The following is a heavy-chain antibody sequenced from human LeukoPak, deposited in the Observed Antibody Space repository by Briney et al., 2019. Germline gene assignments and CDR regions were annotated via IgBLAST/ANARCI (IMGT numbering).Heavy chain of an antibody. D-gene: IGHD6-19*01. Sequence: SETLSLICTVSGGSISSYNWSWIRQPAGKGLEWIGRIYTSGSTNYNPSLKSRVTMSVDTSKNQFSLKLSSVTAADTAVYYCVGGSGWYFDYWGQGTLVTVSS. V-gene: IGHV4-4*07. CDR1: GGSISSYN. CDR3: VGGSGWYFDY. CDR2: IYTSGST. J-gene: IGHJ4*02.